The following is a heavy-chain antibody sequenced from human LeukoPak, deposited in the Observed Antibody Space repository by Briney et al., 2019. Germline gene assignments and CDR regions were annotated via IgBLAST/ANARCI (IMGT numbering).Heavy chain of an antibody. V-gene: IGHV3-23*01. J-gene: IGHJ4*02. Sequence: GGXLRLSCAASGFTFSSYAMSWVRQAPGKGLEWVSAISGSGGSTYYADSVKGRFTISRDNSKNTLYLQMNSLRAEDTAVYYCAKSSTYSSGLYFDYWGQGTLVTVSS. D-gene: IGHD6-19*01. CDR1: GFTFSSYA. CDR2: ISGSGGST. CDR3: AKSSTYSSGLYFDY.